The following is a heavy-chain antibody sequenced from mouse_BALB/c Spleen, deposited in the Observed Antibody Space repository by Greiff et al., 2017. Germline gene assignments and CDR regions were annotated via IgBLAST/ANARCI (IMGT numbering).Heavy chain of an antibody. V-gene: IGHV2-9-2*01. D-gene: IGHD1-1*01. CDR3: VREGNYYGYWYFDV. J-gene: IGHJ1*01. CDR1: GFSLTSYD. Sequence: QVQLKESGPGLVAPSQSLSITCTVSGFSLTSYDISWIRQPPGKGLEWLGVIWTGGGTNYNSAFMSRLSISKDNSKSQVFLKMNSLQTDDTAIYYCVREGNYYGYWYFDVWGAGTTVTVSS. CDR2: IWTGGGT.